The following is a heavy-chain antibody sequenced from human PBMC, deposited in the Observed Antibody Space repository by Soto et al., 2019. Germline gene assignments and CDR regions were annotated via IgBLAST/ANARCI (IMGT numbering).Heavy chain of an antibody. CDR2: INPNSGGT. CDR1: GYTFTGYY. Sequence: ASVKVSCKASGYTFTGYYMHWVRQAPGQGLEWMGWINPNSGGTNYAQKFQGWVTMTRDTSISTAYMELSRLRSDDTAVYYCARELAAAGAYYYVMDVWGQGTTVTVSS. J-gene: IGHJ6*02. CDR3: ARELAAAGAYYYVMDV. V-gene: IGHV1-2*04. D-gene: IGHD6-13*01.